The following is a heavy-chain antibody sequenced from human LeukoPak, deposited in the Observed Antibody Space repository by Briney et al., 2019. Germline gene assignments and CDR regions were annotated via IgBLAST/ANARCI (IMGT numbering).Heavy chain of an antibody. CDR3: AREEGIDGSGYYYVLGH. CDR2: IKPDGSEK. Sequence: PGGSLRLSCAASGFTFSRYWMSWVRQAPGKGLEWVANIKPDGSEKHYVDSVEGRFTISRDNAKNSLYLQMNSLRAEDTAVYYCAREEGIDGSGYYYVLGHWGQGTLVTVSS. V-gene: IGHV3-7*01. D-gene: IGHD3-22*01. J-gene: IGHJ4*02. CDR1: GFTFSRYW.